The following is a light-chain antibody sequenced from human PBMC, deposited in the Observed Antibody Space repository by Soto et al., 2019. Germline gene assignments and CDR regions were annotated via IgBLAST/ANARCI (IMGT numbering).Light chain of an antibody. Sequence: EIVLTQSPATLSLSPGERATLSCRASQSVSSYLAWYQQKPGQAPRLLIYDASNWATGIPARCSGSGSGTYFTLTIGSLEPGGFAFYYCQQRSNWGRTFGVGTKVEI. V-gene: IGKV3-11*01. CDR3: QQRSNWGRT. CDR1: QSVSSY. CDR2: DAS. J-gene: IGKJ4*01.